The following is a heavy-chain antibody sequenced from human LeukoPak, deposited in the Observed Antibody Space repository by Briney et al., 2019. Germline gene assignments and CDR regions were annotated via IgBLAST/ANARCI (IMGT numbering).Heavy chain of an antibody. Sequence: SETLSLTCTVSGGSISSYYWSWIRQPPGKGLEWIGSIYYSGSTYYNPSLKSRVTISVDTSKNQFSLKLSSVTAADTAVYYCARRGYDSSGSYRNYWGQGALVTVSS. D-gene: IGHD3-22*01. CDR2: IYYSGST. V-gene: IGHV4-59*05. CDR1: GGSISSYY. CDR3: ARRGYDSSGSYRNY. J-gene: IGHJ4*02.